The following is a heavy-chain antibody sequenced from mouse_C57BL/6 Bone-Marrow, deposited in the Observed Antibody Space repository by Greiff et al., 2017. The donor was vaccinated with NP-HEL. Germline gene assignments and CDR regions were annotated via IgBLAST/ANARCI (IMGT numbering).Heavy chain of an antibody. CDR3: TTSITFAY. Sequence: VQLKESGAELVRPGASVKLSCTASGFNIKDDYMHWVKQRPEQGLEWIGWIDPENGDTEYASKFQGMATITADTASNTAYLQRSSLTSEYTAVYYCTTSITFAYWGQETLVTVSA. V-gene: IGHV14-4*01. J-gene: IGHJ3*01. CDR2: IDPENGDT. CDR1: GFNIKDDY. D-gene: IGHD1-1*01.